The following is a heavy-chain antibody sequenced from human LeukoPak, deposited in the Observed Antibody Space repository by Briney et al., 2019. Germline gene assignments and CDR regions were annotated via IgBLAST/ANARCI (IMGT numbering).Heavy chain of an antibody. D-gene: IGHD3-3*01. CDR3: ARGQYYDFWSGYLPAYYYYGMDV. Sequence: GGSLRLSCAASGLTFSSYWMHWVRQAPGKGLVWVSRINSDGSSTSYADSVKGRFTISRDNAKNTLYLQMNSLRAEDTAVYYCARGQYYDFWSGYLPAYYYYGMDVWGQGTTVTVSS. CDR2: INSDGSST. J-gene: IGHJ6*02. V-gene: IGHV3-74*01. CDR1: GLTFSSYW.